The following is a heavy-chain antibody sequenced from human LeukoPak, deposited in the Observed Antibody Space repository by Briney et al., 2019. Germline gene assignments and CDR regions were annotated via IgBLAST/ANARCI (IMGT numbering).Heavy chain of an antibody. V-gene: IGHV3-48*03. CDR1: GFTFSSYE. J-gene: IGHJ2*01. CDR3: AKGRSSNWYFDL. CDR2: ISSSGSTI. Sequence: PGGSLRLSCAASGFTFSSYEMNWVRQAPGKGLEWVSYISSSGSTIYYADSVKGRFTISRDNAKNSLYLQMNSLRADDTAIYYCAKGRSSNWYFDLWGRGTLVTVSS.